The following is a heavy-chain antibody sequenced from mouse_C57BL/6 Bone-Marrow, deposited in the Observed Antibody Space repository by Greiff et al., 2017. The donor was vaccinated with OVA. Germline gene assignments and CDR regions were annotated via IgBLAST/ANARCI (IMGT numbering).Heavy chain of an antibody. CDR2: IYPGSGST. Sequence: QVQLQQPGAELVKPGASVKMSCKASGYTFTSYWITWVKQRPGQGLEWIGDIYPGSGSTNYNEKFKSKATLTVDTSSSTAYMQLSSLTSEDSAVYYCSRSSYYGNYAMDYWGQGTSVTVSS. D-gene: IGHD1-1*01. CDR1: GYTFTSYW. J-gene: IGHJ4*01. CDR3: SRSSYYGNYAMDY. V-gene: IGHV1-55*01.